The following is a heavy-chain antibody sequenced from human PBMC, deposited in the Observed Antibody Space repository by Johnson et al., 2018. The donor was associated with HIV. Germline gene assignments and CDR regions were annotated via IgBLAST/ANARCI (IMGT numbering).Heavy chain of an antibody. Sequence: QVQLVESGGGVVQPGGSLRLSCATSGFTFSNYAMHWVRQAPGKGLEWVAYIRSDGRDAYYADSVKGRFTSSRDKSKNTLYLQMNSLRAEDTALYYCAKDRYSYGSGAGIDAFDIWGQGTMVTVSS. CDR1: GFTFSNYA. D-gene: IGHD3-10*01. J-gene: IGHJ3*02. CDR2: IRSDGRDA. V-gene: IGHV3-30*02. CDR3: AKDRYSYGSGAGIDAFDI.